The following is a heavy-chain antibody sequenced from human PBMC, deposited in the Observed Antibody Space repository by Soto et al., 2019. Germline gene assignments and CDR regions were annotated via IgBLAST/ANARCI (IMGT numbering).Heavy chain of an antibody. CDR3: ARVVYEWPGVVDY. CDR2: IYYSGST. D-gene: IGHD3-3*01. CDR1: GGSVSSGSYY. J-gene: IGHJ4*02. V-gene: IGHV4-61*01. Sequence: QVQLQESGPGLVKPSETLSLTCTVSGGSVSSGSYYWSWIRQPPGKGLEWIGYIYYSGSTNYNPSLKSRVTISVDTSKSQFSLKLSSVTAADTAVYYCARVVYEWPGVVDYWGQGTLVTVSS.